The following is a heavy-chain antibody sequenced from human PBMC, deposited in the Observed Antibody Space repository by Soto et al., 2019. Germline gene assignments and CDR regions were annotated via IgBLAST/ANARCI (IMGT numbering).Heavy chain of an antibody. CDR3: ARDSSPYGDYGYYYGMDV. J-gene: IGHJ6*02. Sequence: GASVKVSCEASGYTFTGYYMHWVRQAPGQGLEWMGWINPNSGGTNYAQKFQGRVTMTRDTSISTAYMELSRLRSDDTAVYYCARDSSPYGDYGYYYGMDVWGQGTTVTVSS. V-gene: IGHV1-2*02. CDR2: INPNSGGT. D-gene: IGHD4-17*01. CDR1: GYTFTGYY.